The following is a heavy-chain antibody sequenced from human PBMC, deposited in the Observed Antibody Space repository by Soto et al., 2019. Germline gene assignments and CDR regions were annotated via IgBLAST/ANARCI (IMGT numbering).Heavy chain of an antibody. CDR1: GFTFSSYA. Sequence: GGSLRLSCAASGFTFSSYAMHWVRQAPGKGLEWVAVISYDGSNKYYADSVKGRFTISRDNSKNTLYLQMNSLRAEDTAVYYCVGGGYYDSSGYYPRPFDYWGQGTLVTVSS. V-gene: IGHV3-30-3*01. D-gene: IGHD3-22*01. J-gene: IGHJ4*02. CDR3: VGGGYYDSSGYYPRPFDY. CDR2: ISYDGSNK.